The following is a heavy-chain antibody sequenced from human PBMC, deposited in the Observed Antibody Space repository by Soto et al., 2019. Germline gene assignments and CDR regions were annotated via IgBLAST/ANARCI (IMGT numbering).Heavy chain of an antibody. CDR2: IYYSGST. CDR1: GGSISSSSDY. Sequence: SETLSLTCTVSGGSISSSSDYWGWIRQPPGKGLEWIGSIYYSGSTYYNPSLKSRVTISVDTSKNQFSLKLSSVTAADTAVYYCARHILEVGRVLWFGDPNRGAFDIWGQGTMVTVSS. J-gene: IGHJ3*02. CDR3: ARHILEVGRVLWFGDPNRGAFDI. V-gene: IGHV4-39*01. D-gene: IGHD3-10*01.